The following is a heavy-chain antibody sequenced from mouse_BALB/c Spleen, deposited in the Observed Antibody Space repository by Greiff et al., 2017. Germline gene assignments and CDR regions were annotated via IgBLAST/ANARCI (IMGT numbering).Heavy chain of an antibody. V-gene: IGHV2-2*02. J-gene: IGHJ4*01. CDR2: IWSGGST. CDR3: ASPPFDYAMDY. CDR1: GFSLTSYG. Sequence: VQLKESGPGLVQPSQSLSITCTVSGFSLTSYGVHWVRQSPGKGLEWLGVIWSGGSTDYNAAFISRLSISKDNSKSQVFFKMNSLQANDTAIYYCASPPFDYAMDYWGQGTSVTVSS.